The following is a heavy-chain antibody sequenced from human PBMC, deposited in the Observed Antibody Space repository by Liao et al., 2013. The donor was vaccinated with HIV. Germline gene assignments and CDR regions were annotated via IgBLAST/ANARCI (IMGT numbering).Heavy chain of an antibody. J-gene: IGHJ2*01. D-gene: IGHD1-26*01. CDR1: GGSISSGSYY. CDR3: ARVQWXPAPNWYSDL. Sequence: QVQLQESGPGLVKPSQTLSLTCTVSGGSISSGSYYWSWIRAARREGTGVDWAYLYQWEHQLQPLLKSRVTISVDTSSNHVSLKLTSVTAADTAVYYCARVQWXPAPNWYSDLWGRGTLVIVSS. CDR2: LYQWEH. V-gene: IGHV4-61*02.